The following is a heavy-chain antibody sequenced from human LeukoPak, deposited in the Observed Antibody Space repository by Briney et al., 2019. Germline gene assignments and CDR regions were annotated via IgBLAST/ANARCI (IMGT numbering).Heavy chain of an antibody. Sequence: GGSLRLSCAASGCTFNTHGMHGVRQAPGKGLEWLAAIWFDGSVKHYSDAVKGRFTISRDNSLNTLYLQMNSLRVEDTAIYYCAKDTAIQFLEPAFWGQGTLVTVSS. V-gene: IGHV3-33*06. D-gene: IGHD3-3*01. CDR3: AKDTAIQFLEPAF. CDR1: GCTFNTHG. CDR2: IWFDGSVK. J-gene: IGHJ4*02.